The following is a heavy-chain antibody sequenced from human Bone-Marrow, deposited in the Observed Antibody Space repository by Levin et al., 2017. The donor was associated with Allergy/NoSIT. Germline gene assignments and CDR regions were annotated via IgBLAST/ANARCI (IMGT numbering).Heavy chain of an antibody. CDR2: IYHNGTT. CDR1: DDSFSFSGYY. V-gene: IGHV4-34*01. Sequence: SETLSLTCGVEDDSFSFSGYYWSWIRQPPGKGLEWIGEIYHNGTTEYNPSLESRVTISADTSNNQFSMQLNSVTAAATAVYYCAKGRSCVNGVCYLVFDDWGQGFLVTVSS. J-gene: IGHJ4*02. D-gene: IGHD2-8*01. CDR3: AKGRSCVNGVCYLVFDD.